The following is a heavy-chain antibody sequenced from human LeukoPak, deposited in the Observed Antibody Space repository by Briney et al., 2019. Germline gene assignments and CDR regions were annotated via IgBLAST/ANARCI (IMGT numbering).Heavy chain of an antibody. CDR3: TTDRGLYDSSGYYYFATDI. CDR2: IKSKSDGGTA. V-gene: IGHV3-15*01. D-gene: IGHD3-22*01. J-gene: IGHJ3*02. Sequence: PGRSLRLSCAASGFTFSSYGMHWVRQAPGKGLEWVGRIKSKSDGGTADYAAPVKGRFTISRDDSKNTLFLQMNSLKTEDTAVYYCTTDRGLYDSSGYYYFATDIWGQGTMVTVSS. CDR1: GFTFSSYG.